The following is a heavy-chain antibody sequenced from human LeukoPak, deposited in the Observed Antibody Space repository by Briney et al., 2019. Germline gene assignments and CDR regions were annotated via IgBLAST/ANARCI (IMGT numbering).Heavy chain of an antibody. CDR3: ARHPDIVATIFDY. J-gene: IGHJ4*02. D-gene: IGHD5-12*01. V-gene: IGHV5-10-1*01. Sequence: GESLKISCKVSGYSFTSYWISWVRQMPGKGLEWMGRIDPSDSYTNYSPSFQGHVTISADKSISTAYLQWSSLKASDTAMYYCARHPDIVATIFDYWGQGTLVTVSS. CDR2: IDPSDSYT. CDR1: GYSFTSYW.